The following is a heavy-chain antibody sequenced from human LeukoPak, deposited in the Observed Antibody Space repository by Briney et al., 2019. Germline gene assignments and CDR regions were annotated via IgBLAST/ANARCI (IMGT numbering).Heavy chain of an antibody. CDR2: ISGSGGST. Sequence: GGSLRLSCAASGYTFSIYAMSWVRQAPGKGLEWVSAISGSGGSTYYADSVKGRFTISRDNSKNTLYLQMNSLRAEDTALYYCSIAPLPQQLVTKSWIISEYFQHWGQGTLVTVSS. CDR3: SIAPLPQQLVTKSWIISEYFQH. D-gene: IGHD6-13*01. V-gene: IGHV3-23*01. CDR1: GYTFSIYA. J-gene: IGHJ1*01.